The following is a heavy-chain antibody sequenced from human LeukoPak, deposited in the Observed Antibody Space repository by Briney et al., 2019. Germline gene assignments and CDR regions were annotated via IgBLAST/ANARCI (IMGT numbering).Heavy chain of an antibody. CDR1: GFSFSSYS. CDR2: ISPGSTFI. J-gene: IGHJ3*01. V-gene: IGHV3-21*01. D-gene: IGHD1-26*01. CDR3: ARTSARATRAFDL. Sequence: GGSLRLSCAASGFSFSSYSMNWVRQAPGRGLEWVSSISPGSTFINYADSLKGRFTISGDNAKNSLDLQMTGLRAEDTAVYYCARTSARATRAFDLWGQGTMVTVSS.